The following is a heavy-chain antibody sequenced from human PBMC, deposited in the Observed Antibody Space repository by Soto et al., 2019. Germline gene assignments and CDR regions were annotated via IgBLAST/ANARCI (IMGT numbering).Heavy chain of an antibody. V-gene: IGHV1-18*01. CDR2: ISPYSGNT. J-gene: IGHJ6*02. CDR3: ARVDTYVTPTPQDV. Sequence: QVQLVQSGDEVRKPGSSVKVSCKASGYIFVNYGIAWVRQAPGQGLEWMGWISPYSGNTNYARKVQGRLTMTTDTSTSTAYMDLGSLTSDDTAVYSCARVDTYVTPTPQDVWGQGTTVTVSS. D-gene: IGHD5-18*01. CDR1: GYIFVNYG.